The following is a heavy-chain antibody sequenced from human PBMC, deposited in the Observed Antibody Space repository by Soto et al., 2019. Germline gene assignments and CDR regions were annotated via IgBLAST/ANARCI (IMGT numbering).Heavy chain of an antibody. CDR3: ARDTTTFPYYYGMDV. CDR1: GGTFNTYN. J-gene: IGHJ6*02. Sequence: QVQLVQSGAAVKKPGSSVKVSCKASGGTFNTYNINWVRQAPGQGLEWMGRIIPTLGMPNYSPKFQGRLSITADRFTSTAFMELTSLRSEDTAVYYCARDTTTFPYYYGMDVWGHGTAVTVSS. CDR2: IIPTLGMP. D-gene: IGHD3-16*01. V-gene: IGHV1-69*08.